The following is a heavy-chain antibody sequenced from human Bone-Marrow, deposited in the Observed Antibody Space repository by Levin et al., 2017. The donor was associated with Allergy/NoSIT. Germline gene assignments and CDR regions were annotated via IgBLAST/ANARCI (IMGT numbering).Heavy chain of an antibody. Sequence: GGSLRLSCAASGFSVSNNYMRWVRQAPGKGLEWVSLIYSVGSTYYADSVKGRFTISRDNSKNTLYLQMNSLRGEDTAIYYCARGGLGANPYWGQGTRVTVSS. V-gene: IGHV3-66*01. D-gene: IGHD5-12*01. CDR2: IYSVGST. CDR3: ARGGLGANPY. J-gene: IGHJ4*02. CDR1: GFSVSNNY.